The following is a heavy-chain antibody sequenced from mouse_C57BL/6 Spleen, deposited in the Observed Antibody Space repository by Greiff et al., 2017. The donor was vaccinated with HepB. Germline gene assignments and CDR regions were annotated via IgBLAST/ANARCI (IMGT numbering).Heavy chain of an antibody. CDR2: INPSSGYT. CDR1: GYTFTSYT. V-gene: IGHV1-4*01. CDR3: ARGDGSSRYYAMDY. Sequence: QVQLQQSGAELARPGASVKMSCKASGYTFTSYTMHWVKQRPGQGLEWIGYINPSSGYTKYNQKFKDKATLTADKSSSTAYMQLSSLTSEDSAVYYCARGDGSSRYYAMDYWGQGTSVNVSP. D-gene: IGHD1-1*01. J-gene: IGHJ4*01.